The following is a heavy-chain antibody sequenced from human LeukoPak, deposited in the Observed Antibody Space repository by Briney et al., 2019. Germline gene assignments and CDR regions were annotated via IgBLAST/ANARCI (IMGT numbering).Heavy chain of an antibody. D-gene: IGHD3-10*01. CDR1: GFTFSSYA. V-gene: IGHV3-48*03. CDR2: ISSSGSTR. Sequence: GRSLRLSCAASGFTFSSYAMHWVRQAPGKGLEWVSYISSSGSTRYYADSVKGRFTISRDNAKNSLYLQINSLRAEDTAVYYCARASITMARGELVFYFDYWGQGTLVTVSS. J-gene: IGHJ4*02. CDR3: ARASITMARGELVFYFDY.